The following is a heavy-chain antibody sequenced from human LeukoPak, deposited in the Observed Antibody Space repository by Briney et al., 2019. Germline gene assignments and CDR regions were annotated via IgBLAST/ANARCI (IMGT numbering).Heavy chain of an antibody. V-gene: IGHV4-59*08. J-gene: IGHJ4*02. CDR2: IYYSGST. CDR3: ARRSSSPSFDF. D-gene: IGHD6-13*01. CDR1: GGSMSPHY. Sequence: SETLSLTCTISGGSMSPHYWSWIRQPPGKGLEWVGHIYYSGSTNYNPSLKSRVTISLDTSKNQFSLNLSSVTAADTAVYYCARRSSSPSFDFWGQGTLVTVSS.